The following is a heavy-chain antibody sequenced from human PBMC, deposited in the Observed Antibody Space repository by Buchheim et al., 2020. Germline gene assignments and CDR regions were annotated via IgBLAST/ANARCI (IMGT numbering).Heavy chain of an antibody. CDR3: VRYYGDYSLDY. J-gene: IGHJ4*02. V-gene: IGHV3-30-3*01. D-gene: IGHD4-17*01. CDR1: GFAFSSYA. Sequence: QVRLVESGGGVVQPGRSLRLSCAASGFAFSSYAMHWVRQAPGKGLEWVTVISYDGSNKYYADSVKGRFTISRDNSKKTLYLQMNSLRAEDTAVYYCVRYYGDYSLDYWGQGTL. CDR2: ISYDGSNK.